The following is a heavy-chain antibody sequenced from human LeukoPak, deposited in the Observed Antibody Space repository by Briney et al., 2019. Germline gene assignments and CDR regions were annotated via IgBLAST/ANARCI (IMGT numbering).Heavy chain of an antibody. CDR2: IYYSGST. CDR1: GGSISSDY. CDR3: ARARKTTVTTVNWFDP. D-gene: IGHD4-11*01. Sequence: SETLSLTCTVSGGSISSDYWSWIRQPPGKGLEWIGYIYYSGSTNYNPSLKSRVTISVDTSKNQFSLKLSSVTAADTAVYYCARARKTTVTTVNWFDPWGQGTLVTVSS. V-gene: IGHV4-59*01. J-gene: IGHJ5*02.